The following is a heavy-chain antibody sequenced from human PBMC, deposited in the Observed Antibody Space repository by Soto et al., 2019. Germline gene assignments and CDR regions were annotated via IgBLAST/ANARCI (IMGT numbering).Heavy chain of an antibody. Sequence: QLQLQESGSGLVNPSQTLSLTCAVSGGSISSGGYSWSWIRQPPGKGLEWIGYIYHSGSTYYNPSLKSRVTISVDRSKNHFSLKLSSVTAADKAVYYCARGGSSYHHFDYWGQGTLDTVSS. J-gene: IGHJ4*02. CDR1: GGSISSGGYS. CDR2: IYHSGST. D-gene: IGHD6-13*01. V-gene: IGHV4-30-2*01. CDR3: ARGGSSYHHFDY.